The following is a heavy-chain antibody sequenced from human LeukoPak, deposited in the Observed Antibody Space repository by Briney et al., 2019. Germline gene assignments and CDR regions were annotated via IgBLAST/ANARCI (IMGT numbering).Heavy chain of an antibody. Sequence: QPGGSLRLSCAASGFPFDDYAMHWVRQAPGKGLERVSGISWNSGSIGYADSVKGRFTISRDNAKNSLYLQMNSLRAEDTALYYCAKELYSSSWLNYYGMDVWGQGTTVTVSS. J-gene: IGHJ6*02. CDR1: GFPFDDYA. CDR3: AKELYSSSWLNYYGMDV. CDR2: ISWNSGSI. V-gene: IGHV3-9*01. D-gene: IGHD6-13*01.